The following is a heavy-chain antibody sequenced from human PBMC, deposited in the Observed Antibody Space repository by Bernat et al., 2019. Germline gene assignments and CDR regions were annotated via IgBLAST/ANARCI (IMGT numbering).Heavy chain of an antibody. Sequence: QVQLVESGGGVVQPGRSLRLSCAASGFTFSSYGMHWVRQAPGTGLEWVAVIWYDGSNKYYADSVKGRFTISRDNSKNTLYLKMNSLRAEDTAVYYCARGPLGVATSFHYYYYMDVWGKGTTVTVSS. V-gene: IGHV3-33*01. D-gene: IGHD5-12*01. J-gene: IGHJ6*03. CDR2: IWYDGSNK. CDR3: ARGPLGVATSFHYYYYMDV. CDR1: GFTFSSYG.